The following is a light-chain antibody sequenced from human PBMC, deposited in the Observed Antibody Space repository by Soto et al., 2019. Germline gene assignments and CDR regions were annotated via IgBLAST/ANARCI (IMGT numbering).Light chain of an antibody. CDR2: GAS. J-gene: IGKJ4*01. V-gene: IGKV3-15*01. Sequence: DIILTQSPATVSVSPGERATHSCRASRSVSTNLAWYQHKHGQAPRLLIYGASTRVTDIPPRFSGSGSGTEFTLTINYLKSEDSGVYYCQQYEKTVPPVTFGGGTKVEI. CDR1: RSVSTN. CDR3: QQYEKTVPPVT.